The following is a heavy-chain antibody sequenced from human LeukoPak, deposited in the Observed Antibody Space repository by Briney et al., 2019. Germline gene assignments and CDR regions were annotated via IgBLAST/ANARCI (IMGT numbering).Heavy chain of an antibody. CDR1: GYTFTGYY. D-gene: IGHD3-3*01. Sequence: ASVKVSCKASGYTFTGYYMHWVRQAPGQGLEWMGWINPNSGGTNYAQKFQGRVTMTRDTSISTAYMELIRLRSDDTAVYYCARGCGIFGVALKGFDPWGQGTLVTVSS. CDR3: ARGCGIFGVALKGFDP. V-gene: IGHV1-2*02. J-gene: IGHJ5*02. CDR2: INPNSGGT.